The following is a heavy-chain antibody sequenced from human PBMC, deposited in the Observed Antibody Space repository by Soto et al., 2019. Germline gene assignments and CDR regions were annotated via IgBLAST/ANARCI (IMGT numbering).Heavy chain of an antibody. CDR3: ARAKKDTAMEYCYYYGMDV. J-gene: IGHJ6*02. CDR1: GYTFTSYG. D-gene: IGHD5-18*01. CDR2: ISAYNGNT. Sequence: WASVKVSCKASGYTFTSYGISWVRQAPGQGLEWMGWISAYNGNTNYAQKLQGRVTMTTDTSTSTAYMELRSLRSDDTAVYYCARAKKDTAMEYCYYYGMDVWGQGXTVTVYS. V-gene: IGHV1-18*04.